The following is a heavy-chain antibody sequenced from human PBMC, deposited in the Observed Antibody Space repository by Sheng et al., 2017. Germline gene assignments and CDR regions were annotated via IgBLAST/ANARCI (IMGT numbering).Heavy chain of an antibody. CDR2: INPNSGGT. D-gene: IGHD1-26*01. Sequence: QVQLVQSGAEMKKPGASVKVSCKASGYTFTGYYMHWVRQAPGQGLEWMGRINPNSGGTNYAQKFQGRVTMTRDTSISTAYMELSRLRSDDTAVYYCARGKGSYSGSYGDWFDPLGPGNPGHRLL. CDR3: ARGKGSYSGSYGDWFDP. CDR1: GYTFTGYY. V-gene: IGHV1-2*06. J-gene: IGHJ5*02.